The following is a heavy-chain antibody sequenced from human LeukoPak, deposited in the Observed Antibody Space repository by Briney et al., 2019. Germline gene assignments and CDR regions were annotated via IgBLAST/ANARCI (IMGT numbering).Heavy chain of an antibody. CDR3: AKGPPADGAVDQGNFDY. V-gene: IGHV3-33*06. D-gene: IGHD6-19*01. CDR2: IWYDGSNK. CDR1: GFTFSSYG. Sequence: PGRSLRLSCAASGFTFSSYGMYWVRQAPGKGLEWVAVIWYDGSNKYYADSVKGRFTISRDNSKNTLYLQMNSLRVEDKAVYYCAKGPPADGAVDQGNFDYWGQGTLVSVSS. J-gene: IGHJ4*02.